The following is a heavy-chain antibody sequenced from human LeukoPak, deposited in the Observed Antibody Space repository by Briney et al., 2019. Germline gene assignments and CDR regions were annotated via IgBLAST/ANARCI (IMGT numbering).Heavy chain of an antibody. V-gene: IGHV4-4*07. Sequence: SETLSLTCTVSGGSISDHYWSWIRQPAGKGLEWIGRIYTSGSTNYNPSLKSRVTMSVDTSKNQFSLKLSSVTAADTAVYYCARALRTRYGAHEGNWFDPWGQGTLVTVSS. D-gene: IGHD4-17*01. CDR2: IYTSGST. CDR1: GGSISDHY. CDR3: ARALRTRYGAHEGNWFDP. J-gene: IGHJ5*02.